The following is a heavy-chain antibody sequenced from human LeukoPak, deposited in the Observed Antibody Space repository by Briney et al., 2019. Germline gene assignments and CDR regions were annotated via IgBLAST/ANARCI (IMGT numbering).Heavy chain of an antibody. V-gene: IGHV3-21*01. J-gene: IGHJ3*02. CDR1: GFTFSSYS. CDR3: ARDSTETTFSFDAFDI. CDR2: ISSSSSYI. D-gene: IGHD4-17*01. Sequence: GGSLSLSCAASGFTFSSYSMNWVRQAPGQGLEWVSSISSSSSYIYYADSVKGRFTISRDNAKNSLYLQMNSLRAEDTAVYYCARDSTETTFSFDAFDIWGQGTMVTVSS.